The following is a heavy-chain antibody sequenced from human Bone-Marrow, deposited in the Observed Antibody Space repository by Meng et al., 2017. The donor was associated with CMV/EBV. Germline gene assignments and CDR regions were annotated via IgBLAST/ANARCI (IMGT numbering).Heavy chain of an antibody. CDR2: IYYSGST. D-gene: IGHD1-26*01. V-gene: IGHV4-59*01. CDR3: ARGAPGVGATTLDY. Sequence: SETLSLTCTVSGGSITNYYWSWIRQSPEKGLEWIGYIYYSGSTNYSPSLKSRVTISVDTSKNQFSLKLRSVTAADAALYYCARGAPGVGATTLDYWGQGTRVTVSS. J-gene: IGHJ4*02. CDR1: GGSITNYY.